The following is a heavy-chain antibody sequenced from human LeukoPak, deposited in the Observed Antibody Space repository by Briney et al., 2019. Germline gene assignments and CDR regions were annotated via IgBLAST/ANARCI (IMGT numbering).Heavy chain of an antibody. CDR2: ISGSGGST. D-gene: IGHD5-18*01. V-gene: IGHV3-23*01. CDR1: GFTFSSYG. CDR3: ARQKGLHSSWFDP. J-gene: IGHJ5*02. Sequence: GGSLRLSCAASGFTFSSYGMSWVRQAPGKGLEWVSAISGSGGSTYYADSVKGRFTISRDNSKNTLYLQMNSLRAEDTAVYYCARQKGLHSSWFDPWGQGTLVTVSS.